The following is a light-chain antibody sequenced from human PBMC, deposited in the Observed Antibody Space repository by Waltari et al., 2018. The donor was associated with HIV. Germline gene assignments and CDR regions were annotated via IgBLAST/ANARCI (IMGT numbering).Light chain of an antibody. Sequence: QSALTQPASVSGSPGQSITISCIGITNDVGNYNLVSWYQQHPGKAPKLIIYEITKPPSGVSNRFSGSKSGNTASLTISGLQADDEADYYCCSYANAGRTFGGGTKLTVL. J-gene: IGLJ2*01. CDR3: CSYANAGRT. V-gene: IGLV2-23*02. CDR1: TNDVGNYNL. CDR2: EIT.